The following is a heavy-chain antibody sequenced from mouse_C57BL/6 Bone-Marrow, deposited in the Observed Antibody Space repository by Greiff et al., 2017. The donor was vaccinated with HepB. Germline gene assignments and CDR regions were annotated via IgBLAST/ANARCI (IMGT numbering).Heavy chain of an antibody. CDR2: INPYNGGT. V-gene: IGHV1-19*01. D-gene: IGHD1-1*01. CDR3: AKGGYYGSSYDFDY. CDR1: GYTFTDYY. J-gene: IGHJ2*01. Sequence: EVKLQESGPVLVKPGASVKMSCKASGYTFTDYYMNWVKQSHGKSLEWIGVINPYNGGTSYNQKFKGKATLTVDKSSSTAYMELNSLTSEDSAVYYCAKGGYYGSSYDFDYWGQGTTLTVSS.